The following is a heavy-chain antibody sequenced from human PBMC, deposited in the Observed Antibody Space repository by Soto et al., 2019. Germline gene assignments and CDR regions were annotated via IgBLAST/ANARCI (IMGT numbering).Heavy chain of an antibody. D-gene: IGHD6-13*01. V-gene: IGHV5-51*01. J-gene: IGHJ6*02. CDR3: ARRSSWYDAYYYYGMDV. CDR2: IYPGDSDT. Sequence: GESLKISCKGSGYSFTSYWIGWVRQMPGKGLEWMGIIYPGDSDTRYSPSFQGQVTISADKSISTAYLQWSSLKASDTAMYYCARRSSWYDAYYYYGMDVWGQGTTVTVSS. CDR1: GYSFTSYW.